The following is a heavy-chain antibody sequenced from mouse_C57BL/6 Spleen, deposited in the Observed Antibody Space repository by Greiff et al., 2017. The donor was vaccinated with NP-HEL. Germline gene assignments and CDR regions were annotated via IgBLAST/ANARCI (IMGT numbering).Heavy chain of an antibody. D-gene: IGHD1-1*01. V-gene: IGHV5-17*01. J-gene: IGHJ4*01. CDR1: GFTFSDYG. CDR3: ERNYGSSHGY. Sequence: EVQRVESGGGLVKPGGSLKLSCAASGFTFSDYGMHWVRQAPEKGLEWVAYISRGSSTIYYADTVKGRFTFSRDNAKNTLFLQMTSLRSEDTAVYYWERNYGSSHGYWGQGTSVTVSS. CDR2: ISRGSSTI.